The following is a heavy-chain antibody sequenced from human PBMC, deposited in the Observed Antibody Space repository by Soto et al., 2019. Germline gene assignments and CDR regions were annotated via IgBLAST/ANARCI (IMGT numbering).Heavy chain of an antibody. CDR3: ARRARQDFYHMDV. J-gene: IGHJ6*03. CDR1: GFTFSSYA. V-gene: IGHV3-23*01. Sequence: PGGSLRLSCAASGFTFSSYAMSWVRQAPGKGLECVSAISSSGGSTYYADSVKGRFTISRDNSKNTLYLQMNSLRAEDTAVYYCARRARQDFYHMDVWGKGTTVTVSS. D-gene: IGHD6-6*01. CDR2: ISSSGGST.